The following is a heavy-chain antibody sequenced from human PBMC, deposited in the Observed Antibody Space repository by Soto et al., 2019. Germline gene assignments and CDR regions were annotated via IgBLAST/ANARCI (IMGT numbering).Heavy chain of an antibody. CDR3: PKRLYSNYWFDP. CDR2: ISAYNGNT. V-gene: IGHV1-18*01. CDR1: GYTFTSSG. J-gene: IGHJ5*02. D-gene: IGHD4-4*01. Sequence: ASVKVSCKASGYTFTSSGISWVRQAPGQGLDWMGWISAYNGNTNYAQKLQGRVTMTTATTTRTAYTELRSLTSHETAVYYSPKRLYSNYWFDPWGQGTLVTVSS.